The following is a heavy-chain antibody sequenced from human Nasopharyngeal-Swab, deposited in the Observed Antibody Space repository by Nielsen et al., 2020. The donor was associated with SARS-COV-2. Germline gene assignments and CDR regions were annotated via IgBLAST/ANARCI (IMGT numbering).Heavy chain of an antibody. CDR1: GFTFSNYW. CDR2: IKQDGSET. V-gene: IGHV3-7*03. D-gene: IGHD3-9*01. Sequence: GSLKISCAASGFTFSNYWMNWVRQTPGKGLEWVAIIKQDGSETYYVDSVRGRFTISRDNAKNSLSLVMTSLRADDTAVYYCAGGTGWLTDSWGQGTLVTVSS. J-gene: IGHJ4*02. CDR3: AGGTGWLTDS.